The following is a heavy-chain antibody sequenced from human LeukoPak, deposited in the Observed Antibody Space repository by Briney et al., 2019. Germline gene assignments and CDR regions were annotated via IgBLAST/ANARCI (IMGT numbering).Heavy chain of an antibody. J-gene: IGHJ4*02. CDR2: IIPIFGTA. Sequence: SVKVSCKASGGTFSSYAISWVRQAPGQGLEWMGRIIPIFGTANYAQKFQGRVTITTDESTSTAYMELSSLRSEDTAVYYCAGGRYHGDYYFDYWGQGTLVTVSS. V-gene: IGHV1-69*05. D-gene: IGHD1-26*01. CDR3: AGGRYHGDYYFDY. CDR1: GGTFSSYA.